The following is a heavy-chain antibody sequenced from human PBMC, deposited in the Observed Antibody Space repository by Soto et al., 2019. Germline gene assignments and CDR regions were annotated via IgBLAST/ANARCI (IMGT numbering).Heavy chain of an antibody. D-gene: IGHD2-15*01. CDR2: IFHSGNA. Sequence: SETLSLTCTVSGGSIRNVYWRCIRQPPGKGLEWIGFIFHSGNAKYNPSLKSRVTISVDTSKNQFSLSLDSVTAADTAVYFCARAHAPTLPFEYWGQGTLVTVAS. CDR1: GGSIRNVY. V-gene: IGHV4-59*01. CDR3: ARAHAPTLPFEY. J-gene: IGHJ4*01.